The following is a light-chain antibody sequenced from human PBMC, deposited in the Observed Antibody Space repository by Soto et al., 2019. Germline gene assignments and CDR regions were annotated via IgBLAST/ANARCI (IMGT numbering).Light chain of an antibody. J-gene: IGKJ4*01. CDR2: DAS. Sequence: DIVLTQSPGTLSLSPGEIATLSCRASQSVRSRYLAWYQQKAGQAPRLLIYDASRRATGIPDRFSGSGSGTDFTHTISRLEPEDFAVYYCQQYGSSVTFGGGTKVEIK. V-gene: IGKV3-20*01. CDR3: QQYGSSVT. CDR1: QSVRSRY.